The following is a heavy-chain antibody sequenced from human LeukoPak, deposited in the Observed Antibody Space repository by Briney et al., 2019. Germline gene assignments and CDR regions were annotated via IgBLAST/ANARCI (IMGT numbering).Heavy chain of an antibody. J-gene: IGHJ3*02. CDR1: GFTFSSYG. V-gene: IGHV3-30*02. CDR2: IRYDGSNK. D-gene: IGHD2-2*01. CDR3: AKVRSTSYDAFDI. Sequence: GGSLRLSCAASGFTFSSYGMHWVRQAPGKGLEWVAFIRYDGSNKYYADSVKGRFTISRDNSKNTLYLQMNSLRAEDTAAYYCAKVRSTSYDAFDIWGQGTMVTVSS.